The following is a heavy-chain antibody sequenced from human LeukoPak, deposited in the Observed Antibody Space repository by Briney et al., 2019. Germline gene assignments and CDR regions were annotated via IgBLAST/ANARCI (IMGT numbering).Heavy chain of an antibody. CDR2: INNDGSST. Sequence: GGSLRLSCAASGFTFSSFWMHWARQAPGKGLVWVSRINNDGSSTAYADSVKGRFTISRDNAKNTLYLQMNSLRAEDTAVYYCARDSFVTISGGWNWFDPWGQGTLVTVSS. CDR1: GFTFSSFW. CDR3: ARDSFVTISGGWNWFDP. V-gene: IGHV3-74*01. D-gene: IGHD3-3*01. J-gene: IGHJ5*02.